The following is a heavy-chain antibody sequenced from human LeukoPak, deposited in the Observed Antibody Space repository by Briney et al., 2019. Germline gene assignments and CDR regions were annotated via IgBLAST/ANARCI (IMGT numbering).Heavy chain of an antibody. CDR1: GFTFSSYW. J-gene: IGHJ4*02. CDR2: IKQDGSEK. V-gene: IGHV3-7*01. CDR3: ARDQSYDY. Sequence: GGSLRLSCAASGFTFSSYWVSWVRQAPGKGLEWVANIKQDGSEKYYVDSVKGRFTISRDNAKNSLYLQMNSLRAEDTAVYYCARDQSYDYWGQGTLVTVSS.